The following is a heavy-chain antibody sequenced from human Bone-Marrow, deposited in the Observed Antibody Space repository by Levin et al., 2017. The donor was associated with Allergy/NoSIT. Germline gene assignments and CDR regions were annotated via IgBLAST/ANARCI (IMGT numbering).Heavy chain of an antibody. J-gene: IGHJ4*02. Sequence: PGGSLRLSCSVSGGSVSTYGYYWNWIRQPPGKGLEWIGYIYYNGNTKYNPSLESRVTISEGTSKSQFSLKLNSVTAADTAVYYCARGGANWGSYFDLWGQGTLVTVSS. CDR2: IYYNGNT. D-gene: IGHD7-27*01. V-gene: IGHV4-61*08. CDR3: ARGGANWGSYFDL. CDR1: GGSVSTYGYY.